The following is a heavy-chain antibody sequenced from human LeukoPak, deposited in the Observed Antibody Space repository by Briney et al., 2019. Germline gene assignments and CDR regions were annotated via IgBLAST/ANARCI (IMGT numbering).Heavy chain of an antibody. CDR1: GFTFNIYT. Sequence: GGSLRLSCAASGFTFNIYTMYWVRQAPGKGLEWVSGIRHSDGSTYYADAVKGRFTISSDKSKNTLFLQMNSLRAEDTAVYYCAKDEWFGEFGLYYYYMDVWGKGTTVTISS. V-gene: IGHV3-23*01. CDR2: IRHSDGST. J-gene: IGHJ6*03. CDR3: AKDEWFGEFGLYYYYMDV. D-gene: IGHD3-10*01.